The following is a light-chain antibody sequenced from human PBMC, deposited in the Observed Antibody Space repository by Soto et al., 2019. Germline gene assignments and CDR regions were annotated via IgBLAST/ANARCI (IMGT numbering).Light chain of an antibody. CDR1: QDIGSW. J-gene: IGKJ4*01. Sequence: IQVTQSPPSVSASVGDSVTITCRASQDIGSWLAWYQQKPGTAPKLLISAASTLPVGVPARFSGSGSGTDFTLTISSLQPEDSATYVCQQTARFPLAFGGGTKVEIK. CDR3: QQTARFPLA. V-gene: IGKV1-12*01. CDR2: AAS.